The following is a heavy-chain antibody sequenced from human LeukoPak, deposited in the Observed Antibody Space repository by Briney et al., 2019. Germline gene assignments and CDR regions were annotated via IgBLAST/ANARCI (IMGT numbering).Heavy chain of an antibody. Sequence: SGGSLRLSCAASGFTFSSYAMHWVRQAPGKGLEWVAVISYDGSNKYYADSVKGRFTISRDNSKNTLYLQMNSLRAEDTAVYYCARKGDSSSCFDYWGQGTLVTVSS. J-gene: IGHJ4*02. V-gene: IGHV3-30*04. CDR3: ARKGDSSSCFDY. CDR1: GFTFSSYA. CDR2: ISYDGSNK. D-gene: IGHD6-13*01.